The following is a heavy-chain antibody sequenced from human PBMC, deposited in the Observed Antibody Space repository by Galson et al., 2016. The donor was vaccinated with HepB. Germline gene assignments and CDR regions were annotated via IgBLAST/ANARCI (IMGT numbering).Heavy chain of an antibody. CDR3: AILIASNGHLDS. Sequence: SLRLSCAASGFTFSSYSLNWVRQAPGEGLECVSSISGSGADTFYVDSVKGRFTISRDSSKSSLSLQMNSLRAEDTAIYYCAILIASNGHLDSWGQGTLVTVSS. D-gene: IGHD2-8*01. CDR2: ISGSGADT. J-gene: IGHJ4*02. CDR1: GFTFSSYS. V-gene: IGHV3-21*04.